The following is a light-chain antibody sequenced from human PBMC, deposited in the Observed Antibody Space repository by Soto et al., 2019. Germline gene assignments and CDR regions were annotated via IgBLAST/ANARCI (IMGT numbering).Light chain of an antibody. J-gene: IGKJ2*01. V-gene: IGKV1-39*01. CDR2: AAS. Sequence: IQVTQSPSSLSTSVGDRVTITCRASQGITSYLAWYQQKPGKAPKLLIYAASALQTGVSSRFSGSGSETDFTLTINSLQPEDFATYYCQQSFSPPYTFGQGTKLEIK. CDR1: QGITSY. CDR3: QQSFSPPYT.